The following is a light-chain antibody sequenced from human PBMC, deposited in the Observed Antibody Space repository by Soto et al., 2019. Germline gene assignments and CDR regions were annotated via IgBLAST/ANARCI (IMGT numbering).Light chain of an antibody. CDR3: SSYTTSSTFV. CDR1: SSDVGRYDF. J-gene: IGLJ1*01. CDR2: DVS. V-gene: IGLV2-14*01. Sequence: QSALAQPASVSGSPGQSITISCTGTSSDVGRYDFVSWFQQHPGKAPKLMIYDVSIRPSGVSDHFSGSKSGNTASLTISGLAAEDEADYYCSSYTTSSTFVFGSGTKVTVL.